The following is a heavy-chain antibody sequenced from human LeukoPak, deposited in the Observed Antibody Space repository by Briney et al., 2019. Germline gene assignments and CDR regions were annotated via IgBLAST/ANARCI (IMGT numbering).Heavy chain of an antibody. V-gene: IGHV1-69*13. Sequence: APVKVSCKASGGTFSSYGISWVRQAPGQGLEWMGGIIPIFGTANYAQKFQGRVTITADESTTTAYMELSSLRCEDTAVYYCARGDIYASGVDQWGQGTLVTVSS. J-gene: IGHJ4*02. CDR1: GGTFSSYG. D-gene: IGHD3-10*01. CDR2: IIPIFGTA. CDR3: ARGDIYASGVDQ.